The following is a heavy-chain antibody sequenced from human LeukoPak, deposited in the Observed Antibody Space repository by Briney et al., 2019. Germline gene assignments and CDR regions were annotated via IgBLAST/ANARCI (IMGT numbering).Heavy chain of an antibody. D-gene: IGHD2-2*02. CDR3: ARDDIVVVPAAIRGTYWFDP. J-gene: IGHJ5*02. CDR2: IYTSGST. V-gene: IGHV4-61*02. Sequence: SETLSLTCTVSGGSISSGSYYWCWIRQPPGKGLEWFGRIYTSGSTNYNPSLKSRVTMSVDTSKNQFSLKLSSVTAADTAVYYCARDDIVVVPAAIRGTYWFDPWGQGTLVTVSS. CDR1: GGSISSGSYY.